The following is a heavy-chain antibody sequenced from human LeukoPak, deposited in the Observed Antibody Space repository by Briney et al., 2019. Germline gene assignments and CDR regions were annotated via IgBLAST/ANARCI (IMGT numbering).Heavy chain of an antibody. J-gene: IGHJ6*03. Sequence: GEALKISCKGSGYSFTSYWISWGRQMPGRGPEWMGSIRPGDSDTRYCPSFQGLVTISVDKSISTAYLQWSSLTASDPAMYYCARLPPYYMDVWGKGTTVTVSS. CDR1: GYSFTSYW. CDR2: IRPGDSDT. CDR3: ARLPPYYMDV. V-gene: IGHV5-51*01.